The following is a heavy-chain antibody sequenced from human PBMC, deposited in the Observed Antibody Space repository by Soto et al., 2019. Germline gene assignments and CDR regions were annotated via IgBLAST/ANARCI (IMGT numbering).Heavy chain of an antibody. Sequence: GCTVSSYVLLWVGQAKKERLEWTGWINAGNGNTEYSQKIQGRVTITRDTSASTAYMELSSLRSEDTAVYYCARAPSGVGPAAIRSRRGYSGMAVWGHGTTVTGSS. V-gene: IGHV1-3*01. CDR3: ARAPSGVGPAAIRSRRGYSGMAV. D-gene: IGHD2-2*02. CDR1: GCTVSSYV. CDR2: INAGNGNT. J-gene: IGHJ6*02.